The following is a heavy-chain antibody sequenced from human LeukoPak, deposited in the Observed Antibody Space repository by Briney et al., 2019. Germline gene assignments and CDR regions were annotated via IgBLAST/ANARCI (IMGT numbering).Heavy chain of an antibody. Sequence: GGSLRLSCAASGFTFSSYAMSWVRQAPGKGLEWVSAISGSGGSTYYADSVKGRFTISRDNSKNTLYLQTNSLGAEDTALYYCAKDRPRPAYYYYGMDVWGQGTTVTVSS. D-gene: IGHD6-6*01. J-gene: IGHJ6*02. CDR2: ISGSGGST. CDR1: GFTFSSYA. CDR3: AKDRPRPAYYYYGMDV. V-gene: IGHV3-23*01.